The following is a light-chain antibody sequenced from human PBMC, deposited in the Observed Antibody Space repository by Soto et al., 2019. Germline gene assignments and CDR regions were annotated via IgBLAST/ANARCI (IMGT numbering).Light chain of an antibody. CDR2: AAS. CDR1: QSISSY. Sequence: DIQMTQSPSSLSASVGDSVTITCRASQSISSYLNWYQQKQGKAPKXLIYAASSLQSGVPSRFSGSGSGTDLTITISSLQPEDFETYYCQQSYSTSITFGQGTRLEIK. V-gene: IGKV1-39*01. J-gene: IGKJ5*01. CDR3: QQSYSTSIT.